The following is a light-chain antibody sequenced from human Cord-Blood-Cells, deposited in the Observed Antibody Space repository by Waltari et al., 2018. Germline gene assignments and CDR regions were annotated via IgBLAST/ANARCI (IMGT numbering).Light chain of an antibody. Sequence: DIVMTQSPDSLAVSLGERATINCKSSQSVLYSSNNKNYLAWYQQKPVQPPKLLIYWASTRESGVPDRFSGSGSGTDVTLTISSLQAEDVAVYYCQQYYSTPLTFGGGTKVEIK. CDR2: WAS. CDR1: QSVLYSSNNKNY. CDR3: QQYYSTPLT. J-gene: IGKJ4*01. V-gene: IGKV4-1*01.